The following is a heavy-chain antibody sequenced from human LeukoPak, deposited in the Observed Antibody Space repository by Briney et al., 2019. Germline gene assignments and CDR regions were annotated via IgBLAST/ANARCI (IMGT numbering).Heavy chain of an antibody. CDR2: ISYDGSNK. CDR1: GFTFSSYA. CDR3: ARPSGGSGSYYFDY. J-gene: IGHJ4*02. V-gene: IGHV3-30-3*01. Sequence: GRSLRLSCAASGFTFSSYAMHWVRQAPGKGLEWVAVISYDGSNKYYADSVKGRFTISRDNSKNTLYLQMNSLRAEDTAVYYCARPSGGSGSYYFDYWGQGTLVTVSS. D-gene: IGHD1-26*01.